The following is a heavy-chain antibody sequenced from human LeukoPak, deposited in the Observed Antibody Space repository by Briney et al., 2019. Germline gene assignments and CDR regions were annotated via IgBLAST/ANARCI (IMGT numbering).Heavy chain of an antibody. CDR2: IGGSST. J-gene: IGHJ4*02. Sequence: GGSLRLSCAASGFPFTIYAMSWVRQAPGKGLEWVSSIGGSSTYYADFVKGRFTISRDTSKNTIYLQMNSLRADDTAIYYCAKYRGFGDSYDSWGQGTPVTVSS. CDR1: GFPFTIYA. CDR3: AKYRGFGDSYDS. V-gene: IGHV3-23*01. D-gene: IGHD3-10*01.